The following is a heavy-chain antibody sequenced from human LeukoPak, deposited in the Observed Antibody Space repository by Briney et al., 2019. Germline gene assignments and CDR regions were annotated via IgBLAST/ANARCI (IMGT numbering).Heavy chain of an antibody. CDR2: INSGGTI. J-gene: IGHJ4*02. CDR1: GFTFSDYY. Sequence: GGSLRLSCAASGFTFSDYYMSWIRQAPGKGLEWVSYINSGGTIYYADSVKGRFTISRDNANNSLYLQMNSQRAEDTAVYYCARGVGAAVAYWGQGTLVTVSS. V-gene: IGHV3-11*01. CDR3: ARGVGAAVAY. D-gene: IGHD6-19*01.